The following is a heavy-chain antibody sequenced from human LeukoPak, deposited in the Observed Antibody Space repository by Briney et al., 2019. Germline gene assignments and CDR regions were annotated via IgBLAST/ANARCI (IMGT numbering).Heavy chain of an antibody. CDR2: INHSGST. CDR1: GGSFSGYY. D-gene: IGHD2-2*01. Sequence: SETLSLTCAVYGGSFSGYYWSWIRQPPGKGLEWIGEINHSGSTNYNPSLKSRVTISVDTSKNQFSLKLSSVTAADTAVYYCAREVPFVVVPAARHPGLNGYYYMDVWGKGTTVTVSS. J-gene: IGHJ6*03. V-gene: IGHV4-34*01. CDR3: AREVPFVVVPAARHPGLNGYYYMDV.